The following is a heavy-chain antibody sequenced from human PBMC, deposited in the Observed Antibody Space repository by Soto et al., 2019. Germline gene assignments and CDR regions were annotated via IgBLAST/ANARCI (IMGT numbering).Heavy chain of an antibody. CDR1: GGTFSSYT. D-gene: IGHD1-20*01. CDR2: IIPILGIA. CDR3: ARDPEITGADY. Sequence: QVQLVQSGAEVKKPGSSVKVSCKASGGTFSSYTISWVRQAPGQGPEWMGRIIPILGIANYAQKFQGRVTITADKSTSTAYMELSSLRSEDTAVYYCARDPEITGADYWGQGTLVTVSS. V-gene: IGHV1-69*08. J-gene: IGHJ4*02.